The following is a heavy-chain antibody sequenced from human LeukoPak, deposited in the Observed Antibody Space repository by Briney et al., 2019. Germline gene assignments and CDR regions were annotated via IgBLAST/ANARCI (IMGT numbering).Heavy chain of an antibody. J-gene: IGHJ4*02. V-gene: IGHV4-34*01. CDR1: GGSFSGYF. D-gene: IGHD3-22*01. CDR3: ASSFYYDSRDY. CDR2: ITPSGST. Sequence: KPSETLSLTCVVYGGSFSGYFRSWIRQPPGKGLEWIGEITPSGSTNYSPSLKSRVSISIDTSKKKLSLRLTSVTAADSAAYYCASSFYYDSRDYWGQGTLVTVSS.